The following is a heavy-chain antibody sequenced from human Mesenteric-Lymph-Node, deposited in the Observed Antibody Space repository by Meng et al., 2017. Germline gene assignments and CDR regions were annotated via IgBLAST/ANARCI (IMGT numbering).Heavy chain of an antibody. CDR2: INHSGST. Sequence: SETLSLTCAVYGGSFSGYYWSWIRQPPGKGLEWIGEINHSGSTNYNPSLKSRVTISVDTSKNQFSLKLSSVTAADTAVYYCVREPYYYDSSGSLAGYGGR. D-gene: IGHD3-22*01. CDR1: GGSFSGYY. V-gene: IGHV4-34*01. J-gene: IGHJ2*01. CDR3: VREPYYYDSSGSLAGY.